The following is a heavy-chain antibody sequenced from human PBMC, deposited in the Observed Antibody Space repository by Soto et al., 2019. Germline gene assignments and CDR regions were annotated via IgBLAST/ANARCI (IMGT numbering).Heavy chain of an antibody. CDR3: TRSSGSWPNNWFDP. V-gene: IGHV4-34*01. J-gene: IGHJ5*02. Sequence: QVQLQQWGAGLLKPSETLSLACAVYGGSFSDYYWSWIRQPPGKGLEWVGEIHPSVSTNYNPSLKSRVIISVATSNNQFSLMLNSVTAADTALYYCTRSSGSWPNNWFDPWGQGTQFTVSS. CDR2: IHPSVST. D-gene: IGHD1-26*01. CDR1: GGSFSDYY.